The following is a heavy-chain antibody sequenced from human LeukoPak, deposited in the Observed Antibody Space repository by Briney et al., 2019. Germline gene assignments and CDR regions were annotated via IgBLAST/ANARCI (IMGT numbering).Heavy chain of an antibody. CDR2: ISGSGTGT. Sequence: PGGSLRLACVPSGFTFSSSAMSWVRQAPGKGLEWVSAISGSGTGTNHADSVKGRFTISRDNSKSTLYLQMNSLRAEDTAVYYCAKAFNLPNWNQTPFDYWGQGTLVTVSS. V-gene: IGHV3-23*01. D-gene: IGHD1-1*01. CDR1: GFTFSSSA. J-gene: IGHJ4*02. CDR3: AKAFNLPNWNQTPFDY.